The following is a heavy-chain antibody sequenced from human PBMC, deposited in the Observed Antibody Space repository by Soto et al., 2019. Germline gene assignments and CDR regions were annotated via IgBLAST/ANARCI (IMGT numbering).Heavy chain of an antibody. J-gene: IGHJ4*02. D-gene: IGHD1-1*01. CDR3: AKEGPITNWYFDY. V-gene: IGHV3-30*18. CDR2: ISYDGNVA. CDR1: YG. Sequence: YGMHWVRQAPGKGLEWVTVISYDGNVAYYADSVKGRFTSSRDNSKNTLYLQMNRLRTEDTAVYYCAKEGPITNWYFDYWGQGTLVTVSS.